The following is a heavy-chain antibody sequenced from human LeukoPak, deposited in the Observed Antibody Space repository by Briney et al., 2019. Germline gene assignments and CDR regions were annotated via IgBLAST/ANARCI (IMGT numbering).Heavy chain of an antibody. CDR2: ISAYTGNT. CDR3: ARDSRYKQWLAPFDY. J-gene: IGHJ4*02. V-gene: IGHV1-18*01. D-gene: IGHD6-19*01. Sequence: ASVNVSCKASGYDFISYGVDWVRQAPGQGLEWMGWISAYTGNTNYAQKLQGRVAMTTDTSTSTAYMELRSLRSDDTAVYYCARDSRYKQWLAPFDYWGQGTLVTVSS. CDR1: GYDFISYG.